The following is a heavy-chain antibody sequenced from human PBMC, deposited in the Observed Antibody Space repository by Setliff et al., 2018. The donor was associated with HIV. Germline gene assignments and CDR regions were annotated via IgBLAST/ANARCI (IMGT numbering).Heavy chain of an antibody. J-gene: IGHJ6*03. V-gene: IGHV3-23*01. D-gene: IGHD3-10*01. Sequence: ASVKVSCKASGGTSSSYAISWVRQAPGQGLEWVSAISGSGRGTYYADSVKGRFTISRDNSKNTLFLQMNSLRPEDTAVYYCARDGSGSYYGILNYYYYYMDVWGKGTTVTVSS. CDR2: ISGSGRGT. CDR3: ARDGSGSYYGILNYYYYYMDV. CDR1: GGTSSSYA.